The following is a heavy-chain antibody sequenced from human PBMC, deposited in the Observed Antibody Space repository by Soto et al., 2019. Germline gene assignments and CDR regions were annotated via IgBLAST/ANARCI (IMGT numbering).Heavy chain of an antibody. CDR1: GYTFTSYA. V-gene: IGHV1-3*01. D-gene: IGHD6-6*01. J-gene: IGHJ4*02. CDR3: ARAKGYSSSSDLY. CDR2: INAGNGNT. Sequence: ASVKVSCKASGYTFTSYAMHWVRQAPGQRLEWMGWINAGNGNTKYSQKFQGRVTITRDTSASTAYMELSSLRSGDTAVYYCARAKGYSSSSDLYWGQGTLVTVSS.